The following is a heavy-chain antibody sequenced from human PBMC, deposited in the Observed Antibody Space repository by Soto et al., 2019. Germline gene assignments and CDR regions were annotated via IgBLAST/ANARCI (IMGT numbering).Heavy chain of an antibody. D-gene: IGHD3-9*01. CDR2: INPNSGST. CDR1: GGTFSSSA. V-gene: IGHV1-2*04. CDR3: ARGTFLTYYYYGMDV. Sequence: ASVKVSCKASGGTFSSSAICWVRQAPGQGLEWMGWINPNSGSTNYAQKFQGWVTMTRDTSISTAYMELSRLRSDDTAVYYCARGTFLTYYYYGMDVWGQGTTVTVSS. J-gene: IGHJ6*02.